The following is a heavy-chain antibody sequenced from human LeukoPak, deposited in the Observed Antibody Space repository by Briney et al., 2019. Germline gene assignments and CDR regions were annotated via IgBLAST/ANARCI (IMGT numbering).Heavy chain of an antibody. D-gene: IGHD3-3*01. CDR2: ISSGSSAR. V-gene: IGHV3-48*01. J-gene: IGHJ4*02. CDR1: GFTFSSYS. CDR3: ARMSGSRLPGY. Sequence: GGSLRLSCAASGFTFSSYSMNWVRQTPGKGLEWVSYISSGSSARYYADSVKGRFTISRDDARNSLYLQMNSLRAEDTAVYYCARMSGSRLPGYWGQGTLVTVSS.